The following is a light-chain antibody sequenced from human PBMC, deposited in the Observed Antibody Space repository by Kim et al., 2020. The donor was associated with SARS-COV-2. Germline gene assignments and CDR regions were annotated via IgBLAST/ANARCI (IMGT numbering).Light chain of an antibody. J-gene: IGLJ3*02. V-gene: IGLV2-14*03. CDR1: SSDVSFYKY. CDR3: TSYTSSTTVV. CDR2: DVT. Sequence: GQSFTISCTGTSSDVSFYKYVSWYQQHPGKAPKLIVYDVTDRPSGVSDCFSGSKSDNTASLTISGLQAEDEAYYYCTSYTSSTTVVFGGGTQLTVL.